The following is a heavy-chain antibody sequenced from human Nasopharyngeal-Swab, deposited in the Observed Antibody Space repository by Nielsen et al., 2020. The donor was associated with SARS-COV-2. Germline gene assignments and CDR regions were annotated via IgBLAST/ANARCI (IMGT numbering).Heavy chain of an antibody. J-gene: IGHJ3*01. Sequence: SLKISCAASGFTFDDYAMHWVRQAPGKGPEWVSGISWNSGSIGYADSVKGRFTISRDNAKNSLYLQMNSLRAEDTALYYCAKDIKVVITTSAFDVWGQGTMVTVSS. CDR3: AKDIKVVITTSAFDV. V-gene: IGHV3-9*01. CDR1: GFTFDDYA. D-gene: IGHD3-22*01. CDR2: ISWNSGSI.